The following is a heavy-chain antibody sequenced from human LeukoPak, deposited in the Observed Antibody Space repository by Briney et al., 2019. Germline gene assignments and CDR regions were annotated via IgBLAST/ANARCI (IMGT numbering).Heavy chain of an antibody. CDR1: GFTFSSYA. CDR2: ISYDGSNK. V-gene: IGHV3-30-3*01. Sequence: PGGSLRLSCAASGFTFSSYAMHWVRQAPGKGLEWVAVISYDGSNKYYADSVKGRFTISRDNSKNTLYLQMNSLRAEDTAVYYCARDPFRCSGGSCSSGEYFQHWGQGTLVTVSS. CDR3: ARDPFRCSGGSCSSGEYFQH. J-gene: IGHJ1*01. D-gene: IGHD2-15*01.